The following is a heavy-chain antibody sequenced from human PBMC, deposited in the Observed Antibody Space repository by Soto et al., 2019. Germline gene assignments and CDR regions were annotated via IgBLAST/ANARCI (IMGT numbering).Heavy chain of an antibody. V-gene: IGHV3-23*01. CDR2: ISGSGGST. CDR3: ARYDFWSGYSISNYYYGMDV. CDR1: GFTFSGYA. D-gene: IGHD3-3*01. J-gene: IGHJ6*02. Sequence: LGLSCAASGFTFSGYAMSWVRQAPVKGLEWVSAISGSGGSTYYADSVKGRFTISRDNSKNTLYLQMNSLRAEDTAVYYCARYDFWSGYSISNYYYGMDVWGQGTTVTVSS.